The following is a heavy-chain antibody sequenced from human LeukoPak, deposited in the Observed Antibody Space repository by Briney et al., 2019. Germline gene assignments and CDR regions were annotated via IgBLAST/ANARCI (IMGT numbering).Heavy chain of an antibody. J-gene: IGHJ3*01. CDR2: ISGSGGHA. CDR1: GFTFSSYG. V-gene: IGHV3-23*01. Sequence: GGSLRLSCAASGFTFSSYGMTWVRQAPGKGLEYVSSISGSGGHASYADSVKGRFTISRDNSKNTLYLQMNSLGAEDTAVYYCGKKKYSSGWDGFDVWGQGTLVIVSS. CDR3: GKKKYSSGWDGFDV. D-gene: IGHD6-19*01.